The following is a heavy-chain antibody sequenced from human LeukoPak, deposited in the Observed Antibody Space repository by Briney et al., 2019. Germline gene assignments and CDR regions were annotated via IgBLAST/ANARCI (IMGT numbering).Heavy chain of an antibody. CDR1: GGTISRYY. D-gene: IGHD1-26*01. V-gene: IGHV4-59*01. Sequence: SETLSLTCTVSGGTISRYYWSWIRQPPGKGLEWIAYIDYSGSTNYNPSLKSRLTISLDASKNQFSLKLSSVTAADTAVYYCARDRRRDLLHAFDTWGQGTMVTVSS. CDR2: IDYSGST. J-gene: IGHJ3*02. CDR3: ARDRRRDLLHAFDT.